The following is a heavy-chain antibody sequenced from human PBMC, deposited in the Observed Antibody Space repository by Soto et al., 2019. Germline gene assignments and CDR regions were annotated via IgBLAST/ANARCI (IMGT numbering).Heavy chain of an antibody. V-gene: IGHV1-69*01. J-gene: IGHJ6*02. CDR3: ARNYYDSSGYYSYYYYGMDV. Sequence: QVQLVQSGAEVKKPGSSVKVSCKASGGTFSSYAISWVRQAPGQGLEWMGGIIPIFGTANYAQKFQGRVTITADESTSTAYMELSSLRSEDTAVYYCARNYYDSSGYYSYYYYGMDVWGQGTTVTVSS. CDR2: IIPIFGTA. D-gene: IGHD3-22*01. CDR1: GGTFSSYA.